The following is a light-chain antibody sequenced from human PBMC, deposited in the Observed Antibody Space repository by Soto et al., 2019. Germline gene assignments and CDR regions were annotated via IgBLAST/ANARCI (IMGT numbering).Light chain of an antibody. CDR1: QFVRSSY. CDR2: GAS. CDR3: QQYGSSPPLT. J-gene: IGKJ4*01. V-gene: IGKV3-20*01. Sequence: EIVLTQSPGTLSLSPGESATLLCRASQFVRSSYLAWYQQKPGQAPRLLIYGASSRATGIPDRFSGSGSGTDFTLTISRLEPEDFAVYYCQQYGSSPPLTFGGGTKVDIK.